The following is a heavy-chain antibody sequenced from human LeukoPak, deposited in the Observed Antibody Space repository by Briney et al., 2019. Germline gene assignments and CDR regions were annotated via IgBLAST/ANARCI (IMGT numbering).Heavy chain of an antibody. CDR1: GGSISSYY. CDR3: ARARVLWFGELLRRGYYFDY. J-gene: IGHJ4*02. CDR2: IYYSGST. V-gene: IGHV4-59*01. Sequence: SETLSLTCTVSGGSISSYYWSWIRQPPGKGLEWIGYIYYSGSTNYNPSLKSRVTISVDTSKNQFSLKLSSVTAADTAVYYCARARVLWFGELLRRGYYFDYWGQGTLVTVSS. D-gene: IGHD3-10*01.